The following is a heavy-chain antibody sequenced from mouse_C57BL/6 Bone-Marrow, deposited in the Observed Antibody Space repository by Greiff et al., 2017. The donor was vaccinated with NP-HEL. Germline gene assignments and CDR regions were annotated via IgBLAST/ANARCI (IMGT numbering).Heavy chain of an antibody. CDR2: INPNNGGT. V-gene: IGHV1-18*01. J-gene: IGHJ4*01. Sequence: VQLKESGPELVKPGASVKIPCKASGYTFTDYNMDWVKQSHGKSLEWIGDINPNNGGTIYNQKFKGKATLTVDKSSSTAYMELRSLTSEDTAVYYCARLGYGCYAMDYWGQGTSVTVSS. CDR1: GYTFTDYN. D-gene: IGHD2-2*01. CDR3: ARLGYGCYAMDY.